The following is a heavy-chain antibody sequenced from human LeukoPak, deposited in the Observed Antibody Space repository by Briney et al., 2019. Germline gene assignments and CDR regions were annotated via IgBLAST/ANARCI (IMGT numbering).Heavy chain of an antibody. J-gene: IGHJ4*02. D-gene: IGHD2-8*01. CDR2: IDYSGIT. Sequence: SETLSLTCTVSGGSISNSNFCWSWIRQPPGKGLEWIADIDYSGITHYNPSLKSRVTISVGTSRNQFSLKLSSVTAADTAVYYCARTCSNGICYQSGLEYWGQGTLVTVSS. CDR3: ARTCSNGICYQSGLEY. CDR1: GGSISNSNFC. V-gene: IGHV4-39*01.